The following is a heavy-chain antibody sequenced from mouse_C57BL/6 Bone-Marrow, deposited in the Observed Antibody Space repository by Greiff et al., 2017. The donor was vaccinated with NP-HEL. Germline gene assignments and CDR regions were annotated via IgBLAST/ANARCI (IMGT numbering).Heavy chain of an antibody. CDR1: GYTFTSYW. J-gene: IGHJ1*03. CDR3: ARMVTRVFYWYFDV. V-gene: IGHV1-55*01. D-gene: IGHD2-10*02. Sequence: QVQLQQPGAELVKPGASVKMSCKASGYTFTSYWITWVKQRPGQGLEWIGDIYPGSGSTNYNEKLKSKATLTVDTSSSTAYMQLSSLTSEDSAVYYCARMVTRVFYWYFDVWGTGTTVTVSS. CDR2: IYPGSGST.